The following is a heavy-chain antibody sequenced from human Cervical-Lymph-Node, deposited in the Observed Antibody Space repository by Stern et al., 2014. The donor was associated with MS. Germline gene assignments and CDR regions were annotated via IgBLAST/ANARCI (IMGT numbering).Heavy chain of an antibody. J-gene: IGHJ4*02. CDR3: ARETGGYTYGDTDFFDY. CDR1: GGSISSGSFY. CDR2: IYSSGRT. V-gene: IGHV4-61*02. Sequence: VQLVESGPGLVKPSQTLSLTCIVSGGSISSGSFYWNWIRQPAGKGLEWIGRIYSSGRTNYNPYLKSRVTISGDTFQNQFSLELISMTAADTAVYYCARETGGYTYGDTDFFDYWGQGALVTVSS. D-gene: IGHD5-18*01.